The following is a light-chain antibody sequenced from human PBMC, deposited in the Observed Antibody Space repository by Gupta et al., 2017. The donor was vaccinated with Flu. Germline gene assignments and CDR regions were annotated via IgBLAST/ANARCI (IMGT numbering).Light chain of an antibody. CDR1: SYDVGGSNR. V-gene: IGLV2-11*01. CDR3: SANAGRVTWV. J-gene: IGLJ1*01. CDR2: DVT. Sequence: QSATPHPRSVSGSPGQSVTISCTGSSYDVGGSNRVSWYQQRPGKAPKLILYDVTERPSGVPDRFSGSKSGNTASQPISGLQAYDEADYYCSANAGRVTWVFGTGTTVTVL.